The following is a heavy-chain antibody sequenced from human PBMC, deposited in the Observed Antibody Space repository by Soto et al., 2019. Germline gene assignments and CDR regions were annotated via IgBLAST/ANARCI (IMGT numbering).Heavy chain of an antibody. CDR2: TRNKANRYSP. CDR3: ARDPGGSYDY. V-gene: IGHV3-72*01. D-gene: IGHD1-26*01. Sequence: EVQLVESGGGLVQPGGSLTLSCAASGFIFSDYYMDWVRQAPGKGLEWVGRTRNKANRYSPEYAPSVKGRFPISRHDFDDSMYLEMNSLKTEDTAVYYWARDPGGSYDYWGQGSLVTVSS. CDR1: GFIFSDYY. J-gene: IGHJ4*02.